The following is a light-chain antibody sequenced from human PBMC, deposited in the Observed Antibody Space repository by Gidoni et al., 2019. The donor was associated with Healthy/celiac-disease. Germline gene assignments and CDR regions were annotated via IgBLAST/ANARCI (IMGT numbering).Light chain of an antibody. CDR3: QQRSNWPRT. J-gene: IGKJ4*01. V-gene: IGKV3-11*01. CDR2: DAS. CDR1: QSVSSY. Sequence: ESVLTQSPATLSLSPGERGTLTCRASQSVSSYLAWYQQKPGQAPRLLIYDASNRATGIPARFSGSVSGTDFTLTISSLEPEDFAVYYCQQRSNWPRTFGGGTKVEIK.